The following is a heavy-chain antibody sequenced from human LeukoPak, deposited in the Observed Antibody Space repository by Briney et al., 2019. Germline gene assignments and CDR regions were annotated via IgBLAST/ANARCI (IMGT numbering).Heavy chain of an antibody. CDR1: GYTFTSYY. J-gene: IGHJ4*02. V-gene: IGHV1-46*01. CDR3: ARARSRSSTYYLGY. D-gene: IGHD6-13*01. CDR2: INPSGGST. Sequence: ASVKVSCKASGYTFTSYYMHWVRQAPGQGLEWMGIINPSGGSTSYAQKFQGRVTMTRDMSTGTVYMELSSLRSDDTSMYYCARARSRSSTYYLGYWGQGTLVVVSS.